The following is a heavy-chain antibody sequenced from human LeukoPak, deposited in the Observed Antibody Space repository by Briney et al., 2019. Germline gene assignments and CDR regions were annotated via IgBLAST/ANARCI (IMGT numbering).Heavy chain of an antibody. CDR1: GYTFTGYY. V-gene: IGHV1-2*02. J-gene: IGHJ4*02. CDR2: INPNSGGT. D-gene: IGHD3-22*01. Sequence: ASVKVSCKASGYTFTGYYMHWVRQAPGQGLEWMGWINPNSGGTNYAQKFQGRVTMTRDTSISTAYMELSSLRSEDTAVYYCAVNYYDSSGYYWWGQGTLVTVSS. CDR3: AVNYYDSSGYYW.